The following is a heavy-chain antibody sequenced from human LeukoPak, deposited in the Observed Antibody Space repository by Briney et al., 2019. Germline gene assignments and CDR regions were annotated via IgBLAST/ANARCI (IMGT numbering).Heavy chain of an antibody. D-gene: IGHD3-10*01. V-gene: IGHV3-33*06. CDR3: AKGGSGYYGSGSYYYYYHMDV. Sequence: GGSLRLSCAASGFTFSSYAMHWVRQAPGKGLEWVAVIWNDGSNKYYADSVKGRFTISRDNSKNTLYLQMNSLRAEDTAVYYCAKGGSGYYGSGSYYYYYHMDVWGKGTTVTVSS. J-gene: IGHJ6*03. CDR1: GFTFSSYA. CDR2: IWNDGSNK.